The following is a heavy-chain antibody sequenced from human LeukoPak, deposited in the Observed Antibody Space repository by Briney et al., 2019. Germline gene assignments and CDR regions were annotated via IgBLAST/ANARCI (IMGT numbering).Heavy chain of an antibody. V-gene: IGHV3-30-3*01. CDR3: AKARIAVGYYGMDV. D-gene: IGHD6-13*01. J-gene: IGHJ6*04. CDR2: ASYDGVSE. CDR1: GFTFNTYA. Sequence: GRSLRLSCAASGFTFNTYAMHWVRQASGKGLEWVAVASYDGVSEYYADSVKGRFTVSRDNSKNTLYLQMNSLRAEDTAVYYCAKARIAVGYYGMDVWGKGTTVTVSS.